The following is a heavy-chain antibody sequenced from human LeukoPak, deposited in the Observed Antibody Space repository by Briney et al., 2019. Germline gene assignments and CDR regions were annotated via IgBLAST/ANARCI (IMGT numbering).Heavy chain of an antibody. V-gene: IGHV1-18*01. Sequence: GASVKVSCKASGYTFTSYGISWVRQAPGQGLEWMGWISAYNGNTNYAQKLQGRVTMTTDTSTSTAYMELRSLRSDDTAVYYCARVPAVGATDWYFDLWGRGTLVTVSS. CDR3: ARVPAVGATDWYFDL. CDR1: GYTFTSYG. J-gene: IGHJ2*01. CDR2: ISAYNGNT. D-gene: IGHD1-26*01.